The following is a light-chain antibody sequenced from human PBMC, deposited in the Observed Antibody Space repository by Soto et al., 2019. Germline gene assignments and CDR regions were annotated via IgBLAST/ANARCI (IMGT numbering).Light chain of an antibody. CDR1: QSVSSSY. V-gene: IGKV3-20*01. Sequence: IVLTQSPGTLSLSPGERATLSCRASQSVSSSYLAWYQQKPGQAPRLLIYGESSRATGIPDRFSGSGSGTDFTLTISRLEPEDFAVYYCQQYGSSSYTFGQGTKLEIK. CDR3: QQYGSSSYT. J-gene: IGKJ2*01. CDR2: GES.